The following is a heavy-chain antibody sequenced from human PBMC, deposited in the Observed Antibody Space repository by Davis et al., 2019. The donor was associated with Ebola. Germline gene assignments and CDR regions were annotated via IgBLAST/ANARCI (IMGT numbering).Heavy chain of an antibody. CDR3: ARHMSLRDYFDY. CDR2: IYPGDSDT. J-gene: IGHJ4*02. V-gene: IGHV5-51*01. CDR1: GYSFTSYW. Sequence: GESLKISCQGSGYSFTSYWIGRVRQMPGKGLEWMGIIYPGDSDTRYSPSFQGQFTNPADKSISTAYLQWSSLKASDTAMYYCARHMSLRDYFDYWGQGTLVTVSS. D-gene: IGHD3-10*02.